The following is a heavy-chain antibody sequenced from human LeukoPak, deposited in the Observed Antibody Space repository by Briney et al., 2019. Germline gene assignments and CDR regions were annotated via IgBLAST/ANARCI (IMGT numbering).Heavy chain of an antibody. J-gene: IGHJ4*02. V-gene: IGHV4-4*02. CDR3: ARVSYYDSHFDY. CDR1: GGSISSSNW. Sequence: SETLSLTCAVSGGSISSSNWWSWVRQPPGKGLEWIGSIYYSGSTYYNPSLKSRVTISVDTSKNQFSLKLSSVTAADTAVYYCARVSYYDSHFDYWGQGTLVTVSS. D-gene: IGHD3-22*01. CDR2: IYYSGST.